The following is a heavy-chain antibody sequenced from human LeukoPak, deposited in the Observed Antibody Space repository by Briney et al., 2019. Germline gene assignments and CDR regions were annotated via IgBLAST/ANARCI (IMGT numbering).Heavy chain of an antibody. CDR1: GFTLSNYW. CDR3: AQQLVLYRDY. Sequence: GGSLRLSCAASGFTLSNYWMSWVRQAPGKGLEWVANIKRDGSEKYCVDSVKGRFTISRDNAKNSLYLQMNSLRAEDTAVYYCAQQLVLYRDYWGQGTLVTVSS. V-gene: IGHV3-7*02. CDR2: IKRDGSEK. J-gene: IGHJ4*02. D-gene: IGHD6-13*01.